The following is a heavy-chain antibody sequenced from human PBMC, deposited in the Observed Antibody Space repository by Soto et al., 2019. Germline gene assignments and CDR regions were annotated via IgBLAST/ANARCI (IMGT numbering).Heavy chain of an antibody. CDR1: RFSFSDYA. V-gene: IGHV3-23*01. CDR2: ISESGGST. D-gene: IGHD6-13*01. J-gene: IGHJ4*02. Sequence: GGSLRLSCAASRFSFSDYAMSWVRQAPGKGLEWVSVISESGGSTHYADSVRGRFTVSRDNSKNSLSLRMNSLRDEDTAVYFCAKGSPYSSGWYSPIFDYWGQGALVTVSS. CDR3: AKGSPYSSGWYSPIFDY.